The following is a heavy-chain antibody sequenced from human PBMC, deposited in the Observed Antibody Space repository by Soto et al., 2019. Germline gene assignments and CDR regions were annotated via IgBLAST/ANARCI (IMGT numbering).Heavy chain of an antibody. CDR1: GCTFSSYA. CDR3: ANSGWCDY. D-gene: IGHD6-19*01. Sequence: GVSLRLSCAASGCTFSSYAMIWVRQAPGKGLEWVSSISGSGGMTDYADSVKGRFTISRDNSKNTLYLQMNSLRAEDTAVYYCANSGWCDYWGQGTLVTVSS. CDR2: ISGSGGMT. J-gene: IGHJ4*02. V-gene: IGHV3-23*01.